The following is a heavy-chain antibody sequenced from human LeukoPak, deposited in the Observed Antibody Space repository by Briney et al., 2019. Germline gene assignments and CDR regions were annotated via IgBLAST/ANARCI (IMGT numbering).Heavy chain of an antibody. V-gene: IGHV4-59*08. Sequence: SESLSLTCTVSGGSISSYYWSWIRRPPGKGLEWIGYIYYSGSTNYNPSLKSRVTISVDTSKNQFSLKLSSVTAADTAVYYCARQIYGDHGFDYWGQGTLVTVSS. D-gene: IGHD4-17*01. CDR3: ARQIYGDHGFDY. CDR1: GGSISSYY. CDR2: IYYSGST. J-gene: IGHJ4*02.